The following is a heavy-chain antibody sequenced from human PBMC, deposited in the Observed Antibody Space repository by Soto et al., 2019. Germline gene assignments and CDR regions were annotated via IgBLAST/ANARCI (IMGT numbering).Heavy chain of an antibody. Sequence: GASVKVSCKASGFTFSAYYIYWVRQAPGQGLEWIGWINPNGGGTNNAQKFQGRVTMTRDTSTSTVYMEPSSLRSEDTAVYYCAILSRPILVDPDYWGQGTLVTVSS. J-gene: IGHJ4*02. V-gene: IGHV1-2*02. CDR1: GFTFSAYY. D-gene: IGHD3-22*01. CDR3: AILSRPILVDPDY. CDR2: INPNGGGT.